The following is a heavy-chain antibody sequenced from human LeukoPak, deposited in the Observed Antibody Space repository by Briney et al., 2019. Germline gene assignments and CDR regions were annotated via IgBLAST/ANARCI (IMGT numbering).Heavy chain of an antibody. CDR1: GGSFSGYY. CDR2: INHSGST. CDR3: ARGTAGDYYDSSGSKSYYFDY. V-gene: IGHV4-34*01. J-gene: IGHJ4*02. D-gene: IGHD3-22*01. Sequence: SETLSLTCAVYGGSFSGYYWSWIRQPPGKGLEWIGAINHSGSTNYNPSLKSRVTISVDTSKNQFSLKLSSVTAADTAVYYCARGTAGDYYDSSGSKSYYFDYWGQGTLVTVSS.